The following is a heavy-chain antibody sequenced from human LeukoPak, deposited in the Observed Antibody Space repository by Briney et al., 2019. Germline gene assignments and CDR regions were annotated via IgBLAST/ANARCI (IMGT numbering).Heavy chain of an antibody. J-gene: IGHJ2*01. D-gene: IGHD6-19*01. Sequence: GGSLSLSCAASGFTFSSYEMNWVRQAPGKGLEWVSYISSSGSTIYYADSVKGRFTISRDNAKNSLYLQMNSLRAEDTAVYYCARSYSSGWYVYWYFDLWGRGTLVTVSS. V-gene: IGHV3-48*03. CDR3: ARSYSSGWYVYWYFDL. CDR1: GFTFSSYE. CDR2: ISSSGSTI.